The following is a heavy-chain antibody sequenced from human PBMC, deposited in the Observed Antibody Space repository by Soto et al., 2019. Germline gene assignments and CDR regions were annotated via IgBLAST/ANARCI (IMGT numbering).Heavy chain of an antibody. CDR2: SRNKLNSYIT. CDR3: ARVQVVMTDIQGAYFEY. Sequence: PGGSLRLSCAASGFAFSDHYMDWVRQAPGKGLEWVGRSRNKLNSYITEYAASVKGRFTISRDDSKNSLYLQMKSLISADTAVYYCARVQVVMTDIQGAYFEYWGQGTLVTGSS. V-gene: IGHV3-72*01. CDR1: GFAFSDHY. J-gene: IGHJ4*02. D-gene: IGHD2-21*02.